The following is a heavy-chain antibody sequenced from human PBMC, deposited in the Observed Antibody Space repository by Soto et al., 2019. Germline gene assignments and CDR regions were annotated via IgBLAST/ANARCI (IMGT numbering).Heavy chain of an antibody. J-gene: IGHJ4*02. CDR3: AHRRNIELGPLRLFDY. CDR1: GFSLSTRGEA. V-gene: IGHV2-5*02. D-gene: IGHD2-15*01. Sequence: QITLKESGPTLVKPTQTLTLTCTFSGFSLSTRGEAVAWIRQPPGEALEWLALIYWDDDKRYSPSLKNGVTITKDTSKNQVVLTMTDMDPVDTATYFCAHRRNIELGPLRLFDYWGQGTQVTVSS. CDR2: IYWDDDK.